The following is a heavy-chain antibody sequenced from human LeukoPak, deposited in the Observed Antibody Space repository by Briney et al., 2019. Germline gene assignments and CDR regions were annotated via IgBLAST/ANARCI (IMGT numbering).Heavy chain of an antibody. D-gene: IGHD6-19*01. J-gene: IGHJ5*02. CDR1: GYRFTSYW. CDR3: ARQAVAGSIWFDP. Sequence: GESLKISCKGSGYRFTSYWIGWVRQMPGKGLEWMGIIYPGDSDTTYSPSFQGQVTISADKSISTAYLQWGSLKASDTAMYYCARQAVAGSIWFDPWGQGTLVTVSS. V-gene: IGHV5-51*01. CDR2: IYPGDSDT.